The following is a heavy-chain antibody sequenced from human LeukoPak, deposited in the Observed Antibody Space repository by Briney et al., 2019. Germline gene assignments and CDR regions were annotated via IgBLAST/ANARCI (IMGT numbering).Heavy chain of an antibody. Sequence: GGSLRLPCAASGFTFSNHWMHWVRQAPGKGLVWVSRIDEGGSNAMYADSVKGRFSISRDNAKNTVNLQMNSLRAEDTGVYYCIRDEALWRLDYWGQGTLVTVSS. V-gene: IGHV3-74*03. D-gene: IGHD2-21*01. CDR1: GFTFSNHW. CDR3: IRDEALWRLDY. CDR2: IDEGGSNA. J-gene: IGHJ4*02.